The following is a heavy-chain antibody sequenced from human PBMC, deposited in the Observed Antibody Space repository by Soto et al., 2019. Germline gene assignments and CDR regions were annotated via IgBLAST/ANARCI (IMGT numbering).Heavy chain of an antibody. D-gene: IGHD6-6*01. CDR3: ARVAGHIAARAFDY. J-gene: IGHJ4*02. CDR2: IYYSGST. V-gene: IGHV4-39*01. Sequence: SETLSLTCTVSGGSISSSSYYWGWIRQPPGKGLEWIGSIYYSGSTYYNPSLKSRVTISVDTSKNQFSLKLSSVTAADTAVYYCARVAGHIAARAFDYWGQGTLVTVSS. CDR1: GGSISSSSYY.